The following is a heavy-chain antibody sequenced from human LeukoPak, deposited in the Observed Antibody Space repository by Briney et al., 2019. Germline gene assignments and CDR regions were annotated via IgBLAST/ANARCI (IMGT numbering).Heavy chain of an antibody. CDR1: GGSISSYY. J-gene: IGHJ4*02. D-gene: IGHD3-3*01. CDR3: ARVPLLYDFWSGYYFDY. CDR2: IYYSGST. V-gene: IGHV4-59*01. Sequence: SETLSLTCTVSGGSISSYYWSWIRQPPGKGLEWIGYIYYSGSTNYNPSLKSRVTISVDTSKNQFSLKLSSVTAADTAVYFCARVPLLYDFWSGYYFDYWGQGTLVTVSS.